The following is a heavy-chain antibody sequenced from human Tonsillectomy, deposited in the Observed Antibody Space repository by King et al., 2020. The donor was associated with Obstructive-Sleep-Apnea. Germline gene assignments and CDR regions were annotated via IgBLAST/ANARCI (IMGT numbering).Heavy chain of an antibody. Sequence: VQLQESGPGLVKPSQTLSLTCAVSGGSITRGGYSWSWIRQPPGKGLEWIGYIYYSGNTYYNPSLKSRVTISVDTSKHQFSLKLSSVTAADTAVYYCARDAPQRYYDTNGSPNWFAPWGQGTLVTVSS. CDR2: IYYSGNT. J-gene: IGHJ5*02. CDR1: GGSITRGGYS. D-gene: IGHD3-22*01. V-gene: IGHV4-30-4*07. CDR3: ARDAPQRYYDTNGSPNWFAP.